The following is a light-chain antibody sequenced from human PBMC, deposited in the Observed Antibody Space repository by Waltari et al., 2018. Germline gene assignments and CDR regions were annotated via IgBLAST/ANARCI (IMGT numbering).Light chain of an antibody. CDR3: SSYAGTDNFVV. CDR1: SNDVGASDY. J-gene: IGLJ2*01. Sequence: QSALTQPPSASGSPGQSVTISCTGTSNDVGASDYVPWYQHHPDKAPKLIIFEVNKWPSGVPDRFSGSKSGNTAALTVSGLQAEDEADYYCSSYAGTDNFVVFGGGTKLTVL. CDR2: EVN. V-gene: IGLV2-8*01.